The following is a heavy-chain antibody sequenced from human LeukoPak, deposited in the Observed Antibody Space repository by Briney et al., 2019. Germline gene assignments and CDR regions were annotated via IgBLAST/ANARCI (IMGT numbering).Heavy chain of an antibody. CDR2: IIPIFGTA. V-gene: IGHV1-69*13. Sequence: SVKVSCKASGGTFSSYAISWVRQAPGQGLEWMGGIIPIFGTANYAQKFQGRVTITADESTSTAYMELSSLRSEDTAVYYCASPHRNCSGGSCYPGTNYYYYMDVWGKGTTVTISS. D-gene: IGHD2-15*01. J-gene: IGHJ6*03. CDR3: ASPHRNCSGGSCYPGTNYYYYMDV. CDR1: GGTFSSYA.